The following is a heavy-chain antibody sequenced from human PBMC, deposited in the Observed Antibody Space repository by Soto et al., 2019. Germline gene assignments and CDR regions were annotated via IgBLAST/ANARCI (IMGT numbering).Heavy chain of an antibody. D-gene: IGHD4-4*01. CDR1: GYTFTSYY. V-gene: IGHV1-46*01. CDR3: AREGSNYPGGMDV. CDR2: INPSGGST. J-gene: IGHJ6*02. Sequence: ASVKVSCKASGYTFTSYYMHWVRQAPGQGLEWMGIINPSGGSTSYAQKFQGWVTMTRDTSISTAYMELSRLRSDDTAVYYCAREGSNYPGGMDVWGQGTTVTVSS.